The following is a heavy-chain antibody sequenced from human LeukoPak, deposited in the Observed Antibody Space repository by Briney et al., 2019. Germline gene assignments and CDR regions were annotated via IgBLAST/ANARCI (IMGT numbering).Heavy chain of an antibody. Sequence: SETLSLTCAVYGGSFSGYYWSWIRQPPGKGLEWIGEINHSGSTNYNPSLKSRVTISVDTSKNQFSLKLSSVTAADTAVYYCAIRGRDGYNYYFDYWGQETLVTVSS. J-gene: IGHJ4*02. V-gene: IGHV4-34*01. D-gene: IGHD5-24*01. CDR1: GGSFSGYY. CDR3: AIRGRDGYNYYFDY. CDR2: INHSGST.